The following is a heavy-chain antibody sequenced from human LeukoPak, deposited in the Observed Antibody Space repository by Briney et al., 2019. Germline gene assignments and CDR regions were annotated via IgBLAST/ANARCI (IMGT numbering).Heavy chain of an antibody. J-gene: IGHJ5*02. V-gene: IGHV4-30-2*01. D-gene: IGHD5-12*01. CDR2: IYHSGST. CDR3: ARDIPYSGYDWNWFDP. Sequence: SETLSLTCTVSGGSISSGGYYWSWIRQPPGKGLEWIGYIYHSGSTYYNPSLKSRVTISVDRSKNQFSLKLSSVTAADTAVYYCARDIPYSGYDWNWFDPWGQGTLVTVSS. CDR1: GGSISSGGYY.